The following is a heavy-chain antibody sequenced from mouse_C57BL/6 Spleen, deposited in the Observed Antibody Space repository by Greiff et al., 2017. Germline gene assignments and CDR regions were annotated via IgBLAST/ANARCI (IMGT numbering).Heavy chain of an antibody. CDR1: GFTFSDYY. J-gene: IGHJ2*01. CDR2: INYDGSST. D-gene: IGHD1-1*01. CDR3: AVSITTVFDY. Sequence: EVLLVESEGGLVQPGSSMKLSCTASGFTFSDYYMAWVRQVPEKGLEWVANINYDGSSTYYLDSLKSRFIISRDNAKNILYLQISSLKSEDTATYYCAVSITTVFDYWGQGTTLTVSS. V-gene: IGHV5-16*01.